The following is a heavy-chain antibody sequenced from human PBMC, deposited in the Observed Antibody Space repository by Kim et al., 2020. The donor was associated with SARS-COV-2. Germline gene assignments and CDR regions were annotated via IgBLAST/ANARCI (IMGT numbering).Heavy chain of an antibody. CDR2: ISYDGSNK. Sequence: GGSLRLSCAASGFTFSSYAMHWVRQAPGKGLEWVAVISYDGSNKYYADSVKGRFTISRDNSKNTLYLQMNSLRAEDTAVYYCARDLVAARPRGYYYGMDVWGQGTTVTVSS. CDR1: GFTFSSYA. J-gene: IGHJ6*02. CDR3: ARDLVAARPRGYYYGMDV. V-gene: IGHV3-30*04. D-gene: IGHD6-6*01.